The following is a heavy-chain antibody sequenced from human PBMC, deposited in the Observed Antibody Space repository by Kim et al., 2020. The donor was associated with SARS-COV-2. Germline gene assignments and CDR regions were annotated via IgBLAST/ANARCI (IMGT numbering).Heavy chain of an antibody. V-gene: IGHV4-39*01. CDR3: ARLGGDRRYHGFDV. CDR2: VWHSRST. Sequence: SETLSLTCSVSGGSISSSYYWAWIRQPPGKGPEYIGSVWHSRSTYYNPAFKSRVTMSVDTSTNQFSLNLNSVTAADTAVYYCARLGGDRRYHGFDVLGQGTTVPVSS. D-gene: IGHD3-10*01. J-gene: IGHJ6*02. CDR1: GGSISSSYY.